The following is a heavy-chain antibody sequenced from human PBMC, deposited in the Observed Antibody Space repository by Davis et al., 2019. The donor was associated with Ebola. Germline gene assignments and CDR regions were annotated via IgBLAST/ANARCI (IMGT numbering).Heavy chain of an antibody. D-gene: IGHD3-22*01. V-gene: IGHV4-31*03. CDR3: ARGLTYYYDSSGYYGRYYGMDV. Sequence: SETLSLTCTVSGGSISSGGYYWSWIRQHPGKGLEWIGYIYYSGSTYYNPSLKSRVTISVDTSKNQFSLKLSSVTAADTAVYYCARGLTYYYDSSGYYGRYYGMDVWGQGTTVTVSS. CDR1: GGSISSGGYY. CDR2: IYYSGST. J-gene: IGHJ6*02.